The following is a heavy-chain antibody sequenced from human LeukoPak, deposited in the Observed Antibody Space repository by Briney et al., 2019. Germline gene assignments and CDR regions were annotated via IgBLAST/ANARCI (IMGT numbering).Heavy chain of an antibody. CDR3: ARHYYYDSSGYYSSQYYFDY. D-gene: IGHD3-22*01. V-gene: IGHV1-18*04. CDR1: GYTFTGYY. Sequence: ASVKVSCKASGYTFTGYYMHWVRQAPGQGLEWMGWISAYNGNTNYAQKLQGRVTMTTDTSTSTAYMELRSLRSDDTAVYYCARHYYYDSSGYYSSQYYFDYWGQGTLVTVSS. J-gene: IGHJ4*02. CDR2: ISAYNGNT.